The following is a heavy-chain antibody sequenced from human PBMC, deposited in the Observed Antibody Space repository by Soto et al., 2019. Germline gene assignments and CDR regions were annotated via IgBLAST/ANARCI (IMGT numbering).Heavy chain of an antibody. V-gene: IGHV1-24*01. D-gene: IGHD5-18*01. Sequence: ASVKVSCTVSGYTLTELSMHWVRQAPGKGLEWMGGFDPEDGETIYAQKFQGRVTMTEDTSTDTAYMELSSLRSEDTAVYYCATRLWEAAAMVFYWGQGTLVTVSS. J-gene: IGHJ4*02. CDR1: GYTLTELS. CDR3: ATRLWEAAAMVFY. CDR2: FDPEDGET.